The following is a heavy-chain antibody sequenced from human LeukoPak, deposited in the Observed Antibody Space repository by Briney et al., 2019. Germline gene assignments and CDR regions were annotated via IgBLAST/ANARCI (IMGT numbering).Heavy chain of an antibody. CDR2: IWYDGSNK. D-gene: IGHD6-19*01. Sequence: PGRSLRLSCAASGFTFGSYGMHWVRQAPGKGLEWVAVIWYDGSNKYYADSVKGRFTISRDNSKNTLYLQMNSLRAEDTAVYYCARDPGYSSGWPHYYYYCGMDVWGQGTTVTVSS. V-gene: IGHV3-33*01. CDR1: GFTFGSYG. CDR3: ARDPGYSSGWPHYYYYCGMDV. J-gene: IGHJ6*02.